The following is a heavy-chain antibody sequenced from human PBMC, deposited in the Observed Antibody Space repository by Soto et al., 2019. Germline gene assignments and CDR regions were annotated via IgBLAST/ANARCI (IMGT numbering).Heavy chain of an antibody. Sequence: EVQLVESGGGLVQPGGSLTLSCAASGFTFTTYYMNWVRQAPGKGLEWISITFAAGTTYYADSVKGRFTISRDNSKNTLFLQMDGLSAADTAVYYCTRDRGYASDYWGQGTLVTVSS. CDR3: TRDRGYASDY. V-gene: IGHV3-66*01. CDR1: GFTFTTYY. CDR2: TFAAGTT. D-gene: IGHD5-12*01. J-gene: IGHJ4*02.